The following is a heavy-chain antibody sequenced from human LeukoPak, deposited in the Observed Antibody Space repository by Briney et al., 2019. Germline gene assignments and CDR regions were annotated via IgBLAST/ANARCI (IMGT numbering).Heavy chain of an antibody. D-gene: IGHD1-7*01. Sequence: GGSLRLSCAASGFTVSSNYMSWVRQAPGKGLEWVSVIYSGGSTYYADSVKGRFTISRDNSKNTLYLQMNSLRAEDTAVYYCATVDLITGTTDPYYYYGMDVWGQGTTVTVSS. CDR3: ATVDLITGTTDPYYYYGMDV. CDR1: GFTVSSNY. V-gene: IGHV3-53*01. J-gene: IGHJ6*02. CDR2: IYSGGST.